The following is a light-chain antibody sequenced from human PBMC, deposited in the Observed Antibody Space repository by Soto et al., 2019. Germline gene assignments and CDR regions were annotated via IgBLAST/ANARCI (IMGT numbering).Light chain of an antibody. Sequence: AIRMTQSPSSFSASTVDRVTITFRASQGISSYLAWYQQKPGKAPKLLIYAASTLQSGVPSRFSGSGSGTDFTLTISSLQPEDFAIYYCQQSYSTPPITFGQGTRLEIK. CDR2: AAS. CDR1: QGISSY. J-gene: IGKJ5*01. CDR3: QQSYSTPPIT. V-gene: IGKV1-8*01.